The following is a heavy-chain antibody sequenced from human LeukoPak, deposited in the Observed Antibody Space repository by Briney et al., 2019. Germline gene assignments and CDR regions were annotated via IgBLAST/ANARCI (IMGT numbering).Heavy chain of an antibody. V-gene: IGHV1-2*02. CDR3: ARDQEGYYGSGSYFPIFYYYYYMDV. CDR1: GYTFTSYG. D-gene: IGHD3-10*01. Sequence: ASVKVSCKASGYTFTSYGISWVRQAPGQGLEWMGWINPNSGGTNYAQKFQGRVTMTRDTSISTAYMELSRLRSDDTAVYYCARDQEGYYGSGSYFPIFYYYYYMDVWGKGTTVTISS. CDR2: INPNSGGT. J-gene: IGHJ6*03.